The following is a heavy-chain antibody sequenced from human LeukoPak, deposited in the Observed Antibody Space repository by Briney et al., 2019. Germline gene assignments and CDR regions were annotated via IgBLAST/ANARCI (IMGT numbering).Heavy chain of an antibody. Sequence: GGSLRLSCAASVFSFSSYWMHWVRQAPGKGLVWVSRINGDGSSTRYADSVKGRFTISRDNAKNTLYQQMNSLRAEGTAVYYCARGGLNALEAFDIWGQGTLVTVCS. V-gene: IGHV3-74*01. J-gene: IGHJ3*02. D-gene: IGHD1-1*01. CDR1: VFSFSSYW. CDR3: ARGGLNALEAFDI. CDR2: INGDGSST.